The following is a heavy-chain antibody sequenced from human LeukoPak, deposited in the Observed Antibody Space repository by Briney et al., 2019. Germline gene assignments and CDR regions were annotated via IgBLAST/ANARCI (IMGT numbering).Heavy chain of an antibody. Sequence: PGGSLRLSCAVSGFTVSVYYMSWVRQAPGKGLEWVSLMCDDGRIYYADPVRGRFTISRDISSNTLYLEMSSLRAEDTAIYYCTRVGYIDEGIDYWGQGTLVTVSS. V-gene: IGHV3-53*01. CDR2: MCDDGRI. CDR1: GFTVSVYY. CDR3: TRVGYIDEGIDY. J-gene: IGHJ4*02. D-gene: IGHD5-24*01.